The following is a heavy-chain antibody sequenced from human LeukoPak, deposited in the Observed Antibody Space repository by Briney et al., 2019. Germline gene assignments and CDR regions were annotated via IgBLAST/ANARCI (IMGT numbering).Heavy chain of an antibody. CDR1: GFTFSSYG. CDR3: ARGWEYFDY. CDR2: IWYDGSNK. Sequence: GRSLRLSCAASGFTFSSYGMHWVRQAPGKGLEWVAVIWYDGSNKYYADSVKGRFTISRGNSKNTLYLQMNSLRAEDTAVYYCARGWEYFDYWGQGTLVTVSS. D-gene: IGHD1-26*01. J-gene: IGHJ4*02. V-gene: IGHV3-33*01.